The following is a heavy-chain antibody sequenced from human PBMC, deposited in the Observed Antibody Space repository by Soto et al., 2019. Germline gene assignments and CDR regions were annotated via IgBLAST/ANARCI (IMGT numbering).Heavy chain of an antibody. CDR3: ARGRTASSHPCPPHGVMDV. J-gene: IGHJ6*02. D-gene: IGHD2-2*01. CDR1: GFTFSSYA. Sequence: QVQLVESGGGVVQPGRSLRLSCAASGFTFSSYAMHWVRQAPGKGLEWVAVISYDGSNKYYADSVKGRFTISRDNSKNRLYLQMNSLRAEDTAVYYCARGRTASSHPCPPHGVMDVWGQGTTVTVSS. V-gene: IGHV3-30-3*01. CDR2: ISYDGSNK.